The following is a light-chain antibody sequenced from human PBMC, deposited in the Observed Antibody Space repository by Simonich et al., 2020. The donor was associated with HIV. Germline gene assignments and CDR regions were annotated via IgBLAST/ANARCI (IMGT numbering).Light chain of an antibody. Sequence: DIQMTQSPSSVSASVGDRVTITCRASQGISSWLAWYQQRPGKAPKLLMYAASSLQSGVPSRFSGSGAGTKFTLTISSLQPEDFASYYCQQAITFPRTFGQGTRVDVK. J-gene: IGKJ1*01. CDR2: AAS. CDR3: QQAITFPRT. CDR1: QGISSW. V-gene: IGKV1-12*01.